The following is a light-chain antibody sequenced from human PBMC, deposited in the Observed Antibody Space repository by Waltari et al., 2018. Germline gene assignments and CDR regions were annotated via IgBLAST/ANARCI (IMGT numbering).Light chain of an antibody. Sequence: SYELPQPPSVSVSPGQTASMTCSGDRLGDKYVCWYQQKPGQSPVLVIYQDTKRPSRVPERFSGSKSGNTATLTISGTQAMDEADYYCQAWDSTTANYVFGPGTKMTVL. CDR3: QAWDSTTANYV. CDR1: RLGDKY. V-gene: IGLV3-1*01. CDR2: QDT. J-gene: IGLJ1*01.